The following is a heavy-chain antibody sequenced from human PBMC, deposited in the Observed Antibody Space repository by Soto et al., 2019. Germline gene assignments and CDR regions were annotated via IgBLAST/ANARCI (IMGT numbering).Heavy chain of an antibody. J-gene: IGHJ6*02. V-gene: IGHV1-69*01. CDR3: ASSEHITMIVVAAEYYYYGMDV. Sequence: QVQLVQSGAEVKKPGSSVKVSCKASGGTFSSYAISWVRQAPGQGLEWMGGIIPIFGTANYAQKFQGRVTITAYESTSTACMELSSLRSEDSAVYYWASSEHITMIVVAAEYYYYGMDVWGQGTTVTVSS. CDR2: IIPIFGTA. CDR1: GGTFSSYA. D-gene: IGHD3-22*01.